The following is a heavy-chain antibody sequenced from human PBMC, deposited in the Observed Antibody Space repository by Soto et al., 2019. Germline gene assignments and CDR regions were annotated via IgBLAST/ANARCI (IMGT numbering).Heavy chain of an antibody. CDR1: GGSINSGGFS. D-gene: IGHD2-15*01. J-gene: IGHJ4*02. V-gene: IGHV4-30-2*01. CDR2: IYHTGST. CDR3: ARGCSGGSCYASFDY. Sequence: PSETLSLTCAVSGGSINSGGFSWSWIRQAPGKGLEWIGYIYHTGSTYYNPSLKSRVSISVDTSKNQFFLALSSVTAADTAVYYCARGCSGGSCYASFDYWGQGSLVTVSS.